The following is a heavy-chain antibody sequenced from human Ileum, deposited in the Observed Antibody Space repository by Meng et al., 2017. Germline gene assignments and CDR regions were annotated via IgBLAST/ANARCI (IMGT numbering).Heavy chain of an antibody. CDR1: SGFISSIDYY. CDR3: ARAPDY. Sequence: SEILSLTCTVSSGFISSIDYYWGWIRQPPGKGLEWIGSMYYSGDTYYNPSLKSRVTISRDMSKNQFSLKLSSVTAADTAVYYCARAPDYWGQGTLVTVSS. J-gene: IGHJ4*02. V-gene: IGHV4-39*07. CDR2: MYYSGDT.